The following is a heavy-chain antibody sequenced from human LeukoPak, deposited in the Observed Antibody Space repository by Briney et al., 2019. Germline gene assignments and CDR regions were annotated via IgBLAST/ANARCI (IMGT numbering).Heavy chain of an antibody. CDR3: ARVYGDILTGYYLGAFDI. CDR2: IIPIFGTA. Sequence: GASVKVSCKASGGTFSSYAISWVRQAPGQGLEWMGGIIPIFGTANYAQKFQGRVTITADESTSTAYMELSSLRSEDTAVYYCARVYGDILTGYYLGAFDIWGQGTMVTVSS. CDR1: GGTFSSYA. D-gene: IGHD3-9*01. J-gene: IGHJ3*02. V-gene: IGHV1-69*13.